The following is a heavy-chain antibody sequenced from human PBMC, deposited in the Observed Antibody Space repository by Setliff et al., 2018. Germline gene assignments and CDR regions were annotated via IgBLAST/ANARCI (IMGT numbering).Heavy chain of an antibody. D-gene: IGHD3-10*01. CDR1: GGSFSGYY. CDR3: ARAFTVAPTLFFRRRKGNYMDV. CDR2: INHSGGT. J-gene: IGHJ6*03. Sequence: PSETLSLTCAVYGGSFSGYYWSWIRQPPGKGLEWIGEINHSGGTSYNPSLMSRVTISVDTSKNQFSLKLNSVTAADTAVYYCARAFTVAPTLFFRRRKGNYMDVWGKGTTVTVSS. V-gene: IGHV4-34*01.